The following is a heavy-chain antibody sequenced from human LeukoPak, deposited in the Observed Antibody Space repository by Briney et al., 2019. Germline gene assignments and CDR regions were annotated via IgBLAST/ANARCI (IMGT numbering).Heavy chain of an antibody. J-gene: IGHJ4*02. CDR1: GGSISSYY. CDR3: ARDRNGDPTFDY. Sequence: SDTLSLTYTVSGGSISSYYWSWIRQPPGKGLEWMGYIYYSGSTNYNPSLKSRVTISVDTSKNQFSLKLSSVTAADTAVYYCARDRNGDPTFDYWGQGTLVTVSS. CDR2: IYYSGST. V-gene: IGHV4-59*01. D-gene: IGHD4-17*01.